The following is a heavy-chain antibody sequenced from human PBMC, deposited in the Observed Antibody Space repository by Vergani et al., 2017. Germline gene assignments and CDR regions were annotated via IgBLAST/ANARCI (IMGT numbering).Heavy chain of an antibody. CDR1: GGTFSSYA. J-gene: IGHJ6*03. Sequence: QVQLVQSGAEVKKPGSSVKVSCKASGGTFSSYAISWVRQAPGQGLEWMGGIIPIFGTANYAQKFQGRVTITADESTSTAYMELSSLRSEDTAVYYCARGEVGRGPAAIIYYYMDVWGRGTTVTVSS. V-gene: IGHV1-69*13. D-gene: IGHD2-2*01. CDR2: IIPIFGTA. CDR3: ARGEVGRGPAAIIYYYMDV.